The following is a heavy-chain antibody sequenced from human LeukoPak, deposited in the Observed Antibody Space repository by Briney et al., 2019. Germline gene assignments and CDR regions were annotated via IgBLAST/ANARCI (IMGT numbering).Heavy chain of an antibody. D-gene: IGHD3-22*01. CDR2: ISGTGDST. CDR3: ARLYYHDSSGYYYNWFDP. CDR1: GFTFSSYA. V-gene: IGHV3-23*01. Sequence: PGGSLRLSCAASGFTFSSYAMSWVRQAPGKGLEWVSVISGTGDSTFYADSVKGRFTISRHNSKNTLYLQMNSLRAEDTAVYYCARLYYHDSSGYYYNWFDPWGQGTLVTVSS. J-gene: IGHJ5*02.